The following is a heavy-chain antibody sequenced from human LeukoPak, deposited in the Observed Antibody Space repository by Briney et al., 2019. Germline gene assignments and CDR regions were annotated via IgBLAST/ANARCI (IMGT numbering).Heavy chain of an antibody. J-gene: IGHJ6*03. CDR2: INHSGST. Sequence: SETLSLTCAVYGGSFSGYYWSWIRRPPGKGLEWIGEINHSGSTNYNPSLKSRVTISVDTSKNQFSLKLSSVTAADTAVYYCARLTSGYSSGWYISYYYYYMDVWGKGTTVTISS. CDR3: ARLTSGYSSGWYISYYYYYMDV. D-gene: IGHD6-19*01. V-gene: IGHV4-34*01. CDR1: GGSFSGYY.